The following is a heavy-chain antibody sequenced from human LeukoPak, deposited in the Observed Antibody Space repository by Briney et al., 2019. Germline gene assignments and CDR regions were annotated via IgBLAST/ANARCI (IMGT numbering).Heavy chain of an antibody. CDR1: GFTFSDYY. CDR3: AKGYWDIVVVVAATPFDY. CDR2: ISSSGSTI. D-gene: IGHD2-15*01. Sequence: PGGSLRLSCAASGFTFSDYYMSWIRQAPGKGLEWVSYISSSGSTIYYADSVKGRFTISRDNAKNTLYLQMNSLRAEDTAVYYCAKGYWDIVVVVAATPFDYWGQGTLVTVSS. J-gene: IGHJ4*02. V-gene: IGHV3-11*01.